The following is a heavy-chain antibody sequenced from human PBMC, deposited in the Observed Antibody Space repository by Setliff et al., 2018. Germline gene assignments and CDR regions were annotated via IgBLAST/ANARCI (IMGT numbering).Heavy chain of an antibody. V-gene: IGHV1-18*01. Sequence: ASVKVSCKSSGYTFTSYGVSWVRQAPGQGLEWMGWVNPYNGDTKNAQKFQDRVSMTTDASTGTAYMELSSLTSDDTAVYYCARAHLPGSGSYFGFDYWGQGTLVTVSS. CDR2: VNPYNGDT. CDR3: ARAHLPGSGSYFGFDY. D-gene: IGHD1-26*01. CDR1: GYTFTSYG. J-gene: IGHJ4*02.